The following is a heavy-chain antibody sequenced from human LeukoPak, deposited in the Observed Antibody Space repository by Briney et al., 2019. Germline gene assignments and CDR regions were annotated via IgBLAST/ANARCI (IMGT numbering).Heavy chain of an antibody. CDR2: IIPIFGTA. J-gene: IGHJ4*02. D-gene: IGHD6-6*01. CDR3: ARGSEPSIAAQDY. CDR1: GGTFSSYA. V-gene: IGHV1-69*01. Sequence: SVKVSCKASGGTFSSYAISWVRQAPGQGLEWMAGIIPIFGTANYAQKFQGRVAITADESTSTAYMELSRLRSDDTAVYYCARGSEPSIAAQDYWGQGTLVTVSS.